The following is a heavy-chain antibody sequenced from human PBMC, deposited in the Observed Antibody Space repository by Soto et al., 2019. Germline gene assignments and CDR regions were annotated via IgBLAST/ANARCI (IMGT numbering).Heavy chain of an antibody. J-gene: IGHJ4*02. Sequence: QVQLVESGGGVVQPGRSLRLSCAASGLTLSNYAMHWVRQAPGKGLEWGAVISYDGSNRYYAESVKGRFTISRDNSKNTLYLQMNSLRAEDTAVYYCARVTQAVAADYGGQGTLVTVSS. CDR1: GLTLSNYA. CDR3: ARVTQAVAADY. D-gene: IGHD6-19*01. CDR2: ISYDGSNR. V-gene: IGHV3-30-3*01.